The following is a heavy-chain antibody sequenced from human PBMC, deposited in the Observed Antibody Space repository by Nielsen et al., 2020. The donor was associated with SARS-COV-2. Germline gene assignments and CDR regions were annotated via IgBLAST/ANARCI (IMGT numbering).Heavy chain of an antibody. D-gene: IGHD3-10*01. J-gene: IGHJ6*02. CDR3: ARDGVLGSGSYYNRGRNGPYGMDV. V-gene: IGHV3-33*01. CDR1: GFTFSSYG. CDR2: IWYDGSNK. Sequence: GGSLRLSCAASGFTFSSYGMHWVRQAPGKGLEWVAVIWYDGSNKYYADSVKGRFTISRDNSKNTLYLQMNSLRAEDTAVYYCARDGVLGSGSYYNRGRNGPYGMDVWGQGTTVTVSS.